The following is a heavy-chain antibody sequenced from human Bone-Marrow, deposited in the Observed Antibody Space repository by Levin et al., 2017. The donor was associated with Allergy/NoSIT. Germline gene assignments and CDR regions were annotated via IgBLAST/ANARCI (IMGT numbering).Heavy chain of an antibody. J-gene: IGHJ5*02. CDR1: GYTFSNYD. D-gene: IGHD5/OR15-5a*01. CDR2: MNPSSTNT. CDR3: ARGPFPSTP. Sequence: PGESLKISCKASGYTFSNYDIHWVRQATGQGLEWMGWMNPSSTNTGYARKFQGRVTMTRDTSISTAYMELGSLRSDDTAVYYCARGPFPSTPWGQGTLVTVSS. V-gene: IGHV1-8*01.